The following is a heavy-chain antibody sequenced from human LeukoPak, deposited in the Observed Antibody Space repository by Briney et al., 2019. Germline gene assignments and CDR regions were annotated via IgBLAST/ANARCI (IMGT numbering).Heavy chain of an antibody. J-gene: IGHJ4*02. Sequence: GGSLRLSCAASEFTFSSYAMGWVRQAPGKGLEWVASISGTGSGTYYADSVKGRFTISRDNAKNSLYLQMNSLRVEDTAVYYCARDHNYAFDNWGQGTLVTVSS. CDR2: ISGTGSGT. CDR1: EFTFSSYA. D-gene: IGHD1-1*01. V-gene: IGHV3-23*01. CDR3: ARDHNYAFDN.